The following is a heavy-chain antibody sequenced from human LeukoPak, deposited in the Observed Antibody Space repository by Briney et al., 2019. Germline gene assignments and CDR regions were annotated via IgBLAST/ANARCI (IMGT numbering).Heavy chain of an antibody. Sequence: PSETLSLTCTVSGGSISSYYWSWIRQPPGKGLEWIGYIYYSGSTNYNPSLKSRVTISVDTSKNQFSLKLSSVTAADTAVYYCARHIAAAGPLYYYYGMDDWGQGTTVTVSS. D-gene: IGHD6-13*01. J-gene: IGHJ6*02. CDR2: IYYSGST. V-gene: IGHV4-59*08. CDR3: ARHIAAAGPLYYYYGMDD. CDR1: GGSISSYY.